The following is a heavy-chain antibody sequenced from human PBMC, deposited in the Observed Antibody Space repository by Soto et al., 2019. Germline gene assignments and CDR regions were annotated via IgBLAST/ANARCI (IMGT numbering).Heavy chain of an antibody. CDR2: NNHSGST. Sequence: QVQLQQWGAGLLKPSETLSLTCAVYGGSLSGYYWSWIRQPQGKGLEWIGENNHSGSTHYNPSLNTRVTRSVDTSKNQCSRKLSSVTAADTAVYYCASRWELLRNWFDPRGQGILVTVSS. V-gene: IGHV4-34*01. J-gene: IGHJ5*02. D-gene: IGHD1-26*01. CDR1: GGSLSGYY. CDR3: ASRWELLRNWFDP.